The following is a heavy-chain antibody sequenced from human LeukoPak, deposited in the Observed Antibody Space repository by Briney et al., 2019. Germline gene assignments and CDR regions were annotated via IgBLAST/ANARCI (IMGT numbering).Heavy chain of an antibody. CDR2: ISGSGSST. J-gene: IGHJ4*02. Sequence: GWSLRLSCAASGFTFSSYAMSWVRQAPGKGLEWVSAISGSGSSTYYADSVKGRFTISRDNSKNTLYLQMNSLRAEDTAVYYCAKLLGYDFWGGYSHFDYWGQGTLVTVSS. CDR1: GFTFSSYA. V-gene: IGHV3-23*01. CDR3: AKLLGYDFWGGYSHFDY. D-gene: IGHD3-3*01.